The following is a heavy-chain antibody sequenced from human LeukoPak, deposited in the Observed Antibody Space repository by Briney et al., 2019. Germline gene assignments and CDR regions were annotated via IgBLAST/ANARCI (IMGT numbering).Heavy chain of an antibody. Sequence: PQASVKVSCKASGYTFTSYAMNWVRQAPGQGLEWMGWINTNTGNPTYAQGFTGRFVFSLDTSVSTAYLQISSLKAEDTAVCYCAREEHYGDYVVIDYWGQGTLVTVSS. CDR1: GYTFTSYA. V-gene: IGHV7-4-1*02. D-gene: IGHD4-17*01. J-gene: IGHJ4*02. CDR3: AREEHYGDYVVIDY. CDR2: INTNTGNP.